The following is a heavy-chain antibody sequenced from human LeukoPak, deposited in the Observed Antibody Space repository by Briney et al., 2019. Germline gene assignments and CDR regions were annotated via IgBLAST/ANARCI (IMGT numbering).Heavy chain of an antibody. CDR1: GFTFSSSA. V-gene: IGHV3-23*01. Sequence: GGSLRLSCAASGFTFSSSAMSWVRQAPGKGLEWVSVISGSGGSTHYADSVKGRFTVSRDNSKNTLFLQVNSLRAEDTAVYYCAKGLHSSGTNYYGMDVWGQGTTVTVSS. CDR3: AKGLHSSGTNYYGMDV. D-gene: IGHD6-19*01. CDR2: ISGSGGST. J-gene: IGHJ6*02.